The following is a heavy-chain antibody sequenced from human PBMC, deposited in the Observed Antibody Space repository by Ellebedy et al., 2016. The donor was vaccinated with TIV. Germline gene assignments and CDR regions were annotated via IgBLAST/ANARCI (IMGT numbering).Heavy chain of an antibody. V-gene: IGHV4-39*06. CDR1: GGSISTSNFY. J-gene: IGHJ4*01. D-gene: IGHD3-10*01. Sequence: MPSETLSLTCTVSGGSISTSNFYWGWVRQPPGQGLEWIGTIYYSGTTQYNPSLKSRVTISVDTSKDQFPLKMSSVTAADTAIYYCARGYYNSGKYFSPGEWGQGTLVTVSS. CDR2: IYYSGTT. CDR3: ARGYYNSGKYFSPGE.